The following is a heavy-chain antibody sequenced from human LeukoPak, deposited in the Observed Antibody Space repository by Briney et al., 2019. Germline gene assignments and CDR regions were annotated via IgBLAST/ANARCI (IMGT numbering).Heavy chain of an antibody. CDR2: IIGSVPST. CDR3: AKGGYDYVEVGYFDY. J-gene: IGHJ4*02. D-gene: IGHD5-12*01. Sequence: GGSLRLSCAASGFTFGNYAMSWVRQTPGKGLEWVSHIIGSVPSTFYAESVKGRFPISRDNSKNTLYLQMNSLRADDTAVYYCAKGGYDYVEVGYFDYWGQGVLVTVSS. V-gene: IGHV3-23*01. CDR1: GFTFGNYA.